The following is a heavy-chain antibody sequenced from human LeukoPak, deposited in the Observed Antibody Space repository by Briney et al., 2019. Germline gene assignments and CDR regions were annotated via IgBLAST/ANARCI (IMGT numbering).Heavy chain of an antibody. CDR2: IYYSGST. D-gene: IGHD4-17*01. V-gene: IGHV4-39*01. CDR1: GGSISSYY. J-gene: IGHJ4*02. CDR3: ARREQHDYGDYVDYYFDY. Sequence: SETLSLTCTVSGGSISSYYWGWIRQPPGKGLEWIGSIYYSGSTYYNPSLKSRVTISVDTSKNQFSLKLSSVTAADTAVYYCARREQHDYGDYVDYYFDYWGQGTLVTVSS.